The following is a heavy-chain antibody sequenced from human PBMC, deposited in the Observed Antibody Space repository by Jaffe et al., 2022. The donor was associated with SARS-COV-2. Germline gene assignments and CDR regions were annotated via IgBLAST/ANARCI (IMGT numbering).Heavy chain of an antibody. Sequence: EVQLVESGGGLVQPGGSLRLSCAASGFRFSIYWMSWVRQAPGKGLEWVATIKDDGSEKYYVDSVKGRFTISRDNAKNSLDLQVNSLRAEDTAVYYCTGLHFYAFDIWGQGTMVTVSS. CDR2: IKDDGSEK. D-gene: IGHD3-3*02. V-gene: IGHV3-7*03. CDR1: GFRFSIYW. CDR3: TGLHFYAFDI. J-gene: IGHJ3*02.